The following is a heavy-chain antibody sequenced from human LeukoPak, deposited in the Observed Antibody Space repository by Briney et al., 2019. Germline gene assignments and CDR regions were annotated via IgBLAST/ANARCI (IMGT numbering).Heavy chain of an antibody. D-gene: IGHD3-10*01. CDR3: AKDRVRGVGDDAFDI. Sequence: PSETLSLTCTVSGGSISSGDYYWSWIRQPPGKGLEWIGYIYYSGSTYYNPSLKSRVTISVDTSKNQFSLKLSSVTAADTAVYYCAKDRVRGVGDDAFDIWGQGTMVTVSS. CDR1: GGSISSGDYY. J-gene: IGHJ3*02. CDR2: IYYSGST. V-gene: IGHV4-30-4*01.